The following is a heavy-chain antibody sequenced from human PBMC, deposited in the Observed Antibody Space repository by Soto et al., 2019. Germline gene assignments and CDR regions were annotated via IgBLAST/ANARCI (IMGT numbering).Heavy chain of an antibody. V-gene: IGHV3-48*03. Sequence: EVQLVESGGGLVQPGGSLRLSCAASGFTFSSYEMNWVRQAPGKGLEWVSYISSSGSTIYYADSVKGRFTISRDNAKNSLYLQMNSLRAEDTAVYYCAREIAMVSGYEEYYYGMDVWGQGTTVTVSS. CDR3: AREIAMVSGYEEYYYGMDV. D-gene: IGHD5-12*01. J-gene: IGHJ6*02. CDR2: ISSSGSTI. CDR1: GFTFSSYE.